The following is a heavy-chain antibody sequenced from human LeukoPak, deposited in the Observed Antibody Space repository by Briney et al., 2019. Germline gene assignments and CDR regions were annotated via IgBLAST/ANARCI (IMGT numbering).Heavy chain of an antibody. CDR1: GGSFSGYY. CDR3: ARFSYIVVVPAAIHRRTIGFDP. J-gene: IGHJ5*02. CDR2: INHSGST. Sequence: SETLSLTCAVYGGSFSGYYWSWIRQPPGKGLEWIGEINHSGSTNYNPSLKSRVTISVDTSKNQFSLKLSSVTAADTAVYYCARFSYIVVVPAAIHRRTIGFDPWGQGTLVTVSS. D-gene: IGHD2-2*02. V-gene: IGHV4-34*01.